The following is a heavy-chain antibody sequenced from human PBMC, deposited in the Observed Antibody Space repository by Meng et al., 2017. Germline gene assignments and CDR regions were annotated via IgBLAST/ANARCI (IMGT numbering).Heavy chain of an antibody. CDR2: ISYDGSNK. V-gene: IGHV3-30*01. Sequence: VPLGGSCGVVVQPGRSLRLSCAASGFTFSSYAMHWVRQAPGKGLEWVAVISYDGSNKYYADSVKGRFTISRDNSKNTLYLQMNSLRAEDTAVYYCARVRRNYDSSGYYSHWGQGTLVTVSS. D-gene: IGHD3-22*01. CDR1: GFTFSSYA. J-gene: IGHJ4*02. CDR3: ARVRRNYDSSGYYSH.